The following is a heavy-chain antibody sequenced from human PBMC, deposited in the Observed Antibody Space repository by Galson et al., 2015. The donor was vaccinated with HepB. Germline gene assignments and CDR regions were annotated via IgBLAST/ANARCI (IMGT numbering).Heavy chain of an antibody. CDR3: ARDSAYSYGFGPFDY. J-gene: IGHJ4*02. Sequence: SVEVSGKASGYTFTSYYMHWVRQAPGQGLEWSGIINPSGGSTSYAQKFQGRVTMTRDTSTSTVYMELISLRSEDTAVYYCARDSAYSYGFGPFDYWGQGTLVTVSS. CDR1: GYTFTSYY. D-gene: IGHD5-18*01. V-gene: IGHV1-46*01. CDR2: INPSGGST.